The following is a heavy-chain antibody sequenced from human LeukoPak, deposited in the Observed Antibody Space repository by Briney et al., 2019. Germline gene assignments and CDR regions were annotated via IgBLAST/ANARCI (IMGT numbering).Heavy chain of an antibody. CDR3: ARGRVRFDS. CDR2: IYYSGST. Sequence: SETLSLTCTVSGGSFNSGNYYWSWIRQPPGTGLEWIGYIYYSGSTNYNPSLKSRVTISVDTSKNQFSLKLSSVTAADTAVYYCARGRVRFDSWGQGTLVTVSS. V-gene: IGHV4-61*01. J-gene: IGHJ5*01. CDR1: GGSFNSGNYY. D-gene: IGHD3-10*01.